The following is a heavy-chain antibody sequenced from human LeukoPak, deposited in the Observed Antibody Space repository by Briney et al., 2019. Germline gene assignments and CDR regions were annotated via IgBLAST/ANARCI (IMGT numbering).Heavy chain of an antibody. J-gene: IGHJ6*03. D-gene: IGHD6-6*01. Sequence: SVKVSCKASGGTFSSYAISWVRQAPGQGLEWMGGIIPIFGTTNYAQKFQGRVTITADESTSTAYMELSSLRSEDTAVYYCARGEYSSPRGVYYYYYYYMDVWGKGTTVTVSS. CDR3: ARGEYSSPRGVYYYYYYYMDV. CDR1: GGTFSSYA. V-gene: IGHV1-69*13. CDR2: IIPIFGTT.